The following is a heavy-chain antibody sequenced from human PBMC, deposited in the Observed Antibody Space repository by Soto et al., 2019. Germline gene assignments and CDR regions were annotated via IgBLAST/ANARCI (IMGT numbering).Heavy chain of an antibody. Sequence: LSLTCTVSGGSISSYYWSWIRQPPGKGLEWIGYIYYSGSTNYNPSLKSRVTISVDTSKNQFSLKLSSVTAADTAVYYCATHGGIGLTHDRSASSYGALDYWGHRTLVTVSS. D-gene: IGHD5-18*01. J-gene: IGHJ4*01. V-gene: IGHV4-59*01. CDR1: GGSISSYY. CDR3: ATHGGIGLTHDRSASSYGALDY. CDR2: IYYSGST.